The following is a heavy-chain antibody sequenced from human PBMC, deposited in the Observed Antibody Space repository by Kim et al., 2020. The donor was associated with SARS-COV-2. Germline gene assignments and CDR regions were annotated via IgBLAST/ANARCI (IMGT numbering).Heavy chain of an antibody. CDR2: INDGNGNT. D-gene: IGHD4-17*01. Sequence: ASVKVSCKASGYTFTSYAMHWVRQAPGQRLEWMGWINDGNGNTKYSQKFQGRVTITRDTSASTAYMELSSLRSEDTAVYYCARDLPRYGDSDYYYYGMDV. V-gene: IGHV1-3*01. CDR1: GYTFTSYA. CDR3: ARDLPRYGDSDYYYYGMDV. J-gene: IGHJ6*01.